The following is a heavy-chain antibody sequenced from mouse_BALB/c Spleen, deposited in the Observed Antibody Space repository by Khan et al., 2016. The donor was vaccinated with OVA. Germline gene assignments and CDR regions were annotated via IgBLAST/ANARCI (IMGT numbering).Heavy chain of an antibody. Sequence: QVQLQQSGAELARPGASVKLSCKASDYTFADFYINWVKQRTGQGLEWIGEIYPGTGNTYYNEKFKGKAALTTDKSSSTAYMHLNSLTSEDSAVYFCARWGGNYKYYYALDYWGQGTSVTVSS. CDR2: IYPGTGNT. J-gene: IGHJ4*01. CDR1: DYTFADFY. CDR3: ARWGGNYKYYYALDY. V-gene: IGHV1-77*01. D-gene: IGHD2-1*01.